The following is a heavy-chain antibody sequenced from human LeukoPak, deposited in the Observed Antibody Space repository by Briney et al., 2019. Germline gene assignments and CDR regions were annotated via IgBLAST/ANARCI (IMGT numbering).Heavy chain of an antibody. CDR3: ASDGSSWYGYYYYYGMDV. Sequence: GASVKVSCKASGYTFTSYDINWVRQATGQGLEWMGWMNPNSGNTGYAQKFQGRVTMTRNTSISTAYTELSSLRSEDTAVYYCASDGSSWYGYYYYYGMDVWGQGTTVTVSS. J-gene: IGHJ6*02. CDR1: GYTFTSYD. V-gene: IGHV1-8*01. D-gene: IGHD6-13*01. CDR2: MNPNSGNT.